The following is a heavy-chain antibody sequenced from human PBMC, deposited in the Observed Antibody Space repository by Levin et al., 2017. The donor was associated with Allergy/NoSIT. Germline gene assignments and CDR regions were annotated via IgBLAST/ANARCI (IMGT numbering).Heavy chain of an antibody. Sequence: SETLSLTCAVYGGSFSGYYWSWIRQPPGKGLEWIGEINHSGSTNYNPSLKSRVTITVDTSKNQFSLKLSSVTAAATAVYYCARGSEILWFGEAPSGMDVWGQGTPVTVSS. V-gene: IGHV4-34*01. J-gene: IGHJ6*02. D-gene: IGHD3-10*01. CDR3: ARGSEILWFGEAPSGMDV. CDR1: GGSFSGYY. CDR2: INHSGST.